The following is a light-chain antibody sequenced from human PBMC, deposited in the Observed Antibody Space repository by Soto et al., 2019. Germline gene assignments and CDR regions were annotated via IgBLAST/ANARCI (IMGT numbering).Light chain of an antibody. CDR3: HQYDSWT. V-gene: IGKV3-20*01. CDR1: KSFNSIY. Sequence: EIVLTQSPGTLALAPGERDSLSCRASKSFNSIYLGWYQQKPGQAPRLLIYGASSRATGIPDRFSGSGSGTDFTLTISRLEPEDFAVYYCHQYDSWTFGQGTKVDIK. J-gene: IGKJ1*01. CDR2: GAS.